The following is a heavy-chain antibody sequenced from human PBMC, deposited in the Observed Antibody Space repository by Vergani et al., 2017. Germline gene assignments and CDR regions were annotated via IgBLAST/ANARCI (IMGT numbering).Heavy chain of an antibody. CDR1: GGTFSSYA. D-gene: IGHD2-2*01. CDR2: IIPIFGTA. V-gene: IGHV1-69*01. CDR3: ARRKGCDSASCYTPNVRNTAEESRPFDY. Sequence: QVQLVQSGAEVKKPGSSVKVSCKASGGTFSSYAISWVRQAPGQGLEWMGGIIPIFGTANYAQKFQGRVTITADESTSTAYMELSSLRSEDTAVYYCARRKGCDSASCYTPNVRNTAEESRPFDYWGQGTLVTVSS. J-gene: IGHJ4*02.